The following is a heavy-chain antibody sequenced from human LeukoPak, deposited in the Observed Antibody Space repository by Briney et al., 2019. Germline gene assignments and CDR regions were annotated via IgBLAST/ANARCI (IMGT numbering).Heavy chain of an antibody. J-gene: IGHJ6*03. CDR3: ARGHRGYSYGYRYYYYMDV. D-gene: IGHD5-18*01. V-gene: IGHV1-69*06. CDR1: GGTFSSYA. Sequence: SVKVSCKASGGTFSSYAISWVRQAPGQGLEWVGRIIPIFGTANYAQKFQGRVTITADKSTSTAYMELSSLRSEDTAVYYCARGHRGYSYGYRYYYYMDVWGKGTTVTVSS. CDR2: IIPIFGTA.